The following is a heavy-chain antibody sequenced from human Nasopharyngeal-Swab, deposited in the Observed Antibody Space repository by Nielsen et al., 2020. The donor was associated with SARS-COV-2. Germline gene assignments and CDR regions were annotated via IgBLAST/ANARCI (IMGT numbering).Heavy chain of an antibody. Sequence: GGSLRLSCAASGFTFSSYWMHWVRQAPGKGLVWVSRINSDGSSTSYADSVKGRFTISRDNAKNTLYLQMNSLRAEDTAVYYCAREGYYDSSGYSYFDYWGQGTLVTVSS. D-gene: IGHD3-22*01. J-gene: IGHJ4*02. V-gene: IGHV3-74*01. CDR3: AREGYYDSSGYSYFDY. CDR2: INSDGSST. CDR1: GFTFSSYW.